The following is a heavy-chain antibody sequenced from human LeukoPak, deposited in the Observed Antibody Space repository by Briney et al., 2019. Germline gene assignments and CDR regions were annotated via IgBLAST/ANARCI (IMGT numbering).Heavy chain of an antibody. CDR1: GFTFNNYA. D-gene: IGHD3-22*01. Sequence: GGSLRLSCAASGFTFNNYAMSWFRQTPGKGLEWVSAISGSGDRTYYAESVKGRFSISRDNSKNTLYLQMHSLRAEDTAVYYCARVAAGYYDRHFDYWGQGTLVTVSS. CDR2: ISGSGDRT. J-gene: IGHJ4*02. V-gene: IGHV3-23*01. CDR3: ARVAAGYYDRHFDY.